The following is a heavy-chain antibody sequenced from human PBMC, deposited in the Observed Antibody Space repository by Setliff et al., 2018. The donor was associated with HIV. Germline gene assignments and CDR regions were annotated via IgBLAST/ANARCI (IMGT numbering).Heavy chain of an antibody. V-gene: IGHV4-31*03. D-gene: IGHD7-27*01. CDR1: GASITSGYY. CDR3: ARIRTGDRSFDF. J-gene: IGHJ4*02. Sequence: PSETLSLTCTVSGASITSGYYWSWVRQHPGKGLEWIGNIYYSGDTYYSPSLKSRLAISVDTSKIQFSLRLTSMTAADTAVYYCARIRTGDRSFDFWGQGTLVTVSS. CDR2: IYYSGDT.